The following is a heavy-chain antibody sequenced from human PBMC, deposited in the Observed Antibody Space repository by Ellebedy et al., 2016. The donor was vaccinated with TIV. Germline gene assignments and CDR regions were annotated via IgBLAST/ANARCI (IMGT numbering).Heavy chain of an antibody. CDR3: ARSPATATPFDY. CDR2: ISAYNGNT. Sequence: ASVKVSXXASGYTFTSYGISWVRQAPGQGLEWMGWISAYNGNTNYAQKLQGRVTMTTDTSTSTAYMELRSLRSDDTAVYYCARSPATATPFDYWGQGTLVTVSS. D-gene: IGHD2-15*01. J-gene: IGHJ4*02. V-gene: IGHV1-18*01. CDR1: GYTFTSYG.